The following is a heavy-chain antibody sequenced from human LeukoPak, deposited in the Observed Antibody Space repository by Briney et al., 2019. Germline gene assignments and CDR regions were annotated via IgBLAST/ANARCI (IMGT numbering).Heavy chain of an antibody. CDR2: ISGSGGST. V-gene: IGHV3-23*01. CDR3: AELGITMIGGV. J-gene: IGHJ6*04. D-gene: IGHD3-10*02. Sequence: PGGSLRLSCAASGFTFSSYAMSWVRQAPGKGLEWVSSISGSGGSTYYADSRKGRFTISRDNSKNTLHLQMNSLRAEDTAVYYCAELGITMIGGVWGKGTTVTISS. CDR1: GFTFSSYA.